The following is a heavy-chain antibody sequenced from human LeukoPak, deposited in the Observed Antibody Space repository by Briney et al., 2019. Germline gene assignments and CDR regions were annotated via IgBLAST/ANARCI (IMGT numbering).Heavy chain of an antibody. Sequence: SETLSITCTVSGGSINSYYWSWIRQPRGKGLEWIGYIYYSGSTNYNPSLKSRVTISVDTSKNQFSLKLSSVTAADTAVYYCARDLSIYGMDVWGQGTTVTVSS. CDR1: GGSINSYY. CDR3: ARDLSIYGMDV. D-gene: IGHD2/OR15-2a*01. V-gene: IGHV4-59*01. J-gene: IGHJ6*02. CDR2: IYYSGST.